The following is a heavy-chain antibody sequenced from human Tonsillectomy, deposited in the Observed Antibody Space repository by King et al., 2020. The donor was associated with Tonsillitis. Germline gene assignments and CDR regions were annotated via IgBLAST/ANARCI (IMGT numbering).Heavy chain of an antibody. J-gene: IGHJ5*02. CDR3: ARTSLGVWFDP. V-gene: IGHV5-51*01. CDR2: IYIGDSDT. Sequence: QLVQSGAEVKKPGDSLKISCKGSGYTFTNSWIAWVRQMPGKGLEWMGMIYIGDSDTRYSPSFQGHVTISADRSIKTAYLQWKSLKASDTAMYYCARTSLGVWFDPWGQGTLVAVSS. D-gene: IGHD3-16*01. CDR1: GYTFTNSW.